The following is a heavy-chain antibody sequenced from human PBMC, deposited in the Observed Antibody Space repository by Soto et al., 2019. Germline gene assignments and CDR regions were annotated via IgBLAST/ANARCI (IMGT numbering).Heavy chain of an antibody. Sequence: SETLSLTCAVSGGSISSSNWWTWVRQPPGKGLEWIGEINHGGSTHYNPSLKSRVTISVDKSKNQFSLKLTSVTAADTALYYCARRGYYTPGFDYWGQGALVTVSS. CDR2: INHGGST. D-gene: IGHD3-3*01. CDR3: ARRGYYTPGFDY. CDR1: GGSISSSNW. J-gene: IGHJ4*02. V-gene: IGHV4-4*02.